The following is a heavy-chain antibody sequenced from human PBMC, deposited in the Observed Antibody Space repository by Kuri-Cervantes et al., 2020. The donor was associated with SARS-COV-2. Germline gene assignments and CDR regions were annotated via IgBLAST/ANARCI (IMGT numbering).Heavy chain of an antibody. V-gene: IGHV3-30*18. D-gene: IGHD3-3*01. CDR2: ISYDGSNK. Sequence: GGSLRLSCAASGFTFSSYWMHWVRQAPGKGLEWVAVISYDGSNKYYADSVKGRFTISRDNSKNTLYLQMNSLRAEDTAVYYCAKAYYDFWSGYYRGGYYFDYWGQGTLVTVSS. CDR3: AKAYYDFWSGYYRGGYYFDY. CDR1: GFTFSSYW. J-gene: IGHJ4*02.